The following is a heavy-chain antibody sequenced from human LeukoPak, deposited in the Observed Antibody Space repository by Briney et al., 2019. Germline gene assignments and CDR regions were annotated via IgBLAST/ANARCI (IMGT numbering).Heavy chain of an antibody. Sequence: ASVKVSCKASGYTFTGYYMHWVRQAPGQGLEWMGWISPNSGGTNYAQKFQGRVTMTRDTSISTAYMELSRLRSDDTAVYYCARDLIAVADVGGWFDPWGQGTLVTVSS. D-gene: IGHD6-19*01. CDR2: ISPNSGGT. CDR3: ARDLIAVADVGGWFDP. V-gene: IGHV1-2*02. J-gene: IGHJ5*02. CDR1: GYTFTGYY.